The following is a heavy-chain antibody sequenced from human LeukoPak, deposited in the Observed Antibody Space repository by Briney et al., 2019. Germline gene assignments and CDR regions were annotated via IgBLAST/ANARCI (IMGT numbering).Heavy chain of an antibody. Sequence: GGSLRLSCAASGFTFSSYAMHWVRQAPGKGLEWVAVIWYDGSNKYYADSVKGRFTIPRDNSKNTLYLQMNSLRAEDTAVYYCARGAYYYDSSADWYFDYWGQGTLVTVSS. D-gene: IGHD3-22*01. J-gene: IGHJ4*02. CDR2: IWYDGSNK. CDR1: GFTFSSYA. CDR3: ARGAYYYDSSADWYFDY. V-gene: IGHV3-33*01.